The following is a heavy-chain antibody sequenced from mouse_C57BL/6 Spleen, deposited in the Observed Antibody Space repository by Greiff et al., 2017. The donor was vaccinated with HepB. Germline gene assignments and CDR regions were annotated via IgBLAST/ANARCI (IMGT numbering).Heavy chain of an antibody. D-gene: IGHD1-1*01. CDR3: AREGDYYGSSTYWYFDV. CDR1: GFSLSTSGMG. J-gene: IGHJ1*03. V-gene: IGHV8-12*01. Sequence: QVTLKVSGPGILQSSQTLSLTCSFSGFSLSTSGMGVSWIRQPSGKGLEWLAHIYWDDDKRYNPSLKSRLTISKDTSRNQVFLKITSVDTADTATYYCAREGDYYGSSTYWYFDVWGTGTTVTVSS. CDR2: IYWDDDK.